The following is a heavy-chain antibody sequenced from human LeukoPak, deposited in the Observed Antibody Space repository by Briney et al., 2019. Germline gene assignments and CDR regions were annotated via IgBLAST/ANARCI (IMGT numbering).Heavy chain of an antibody. Sequence: ASVKVSCKASGYTFTSYGITWVRQAPGQGLEWMGWISAYNGNTHYAQEPQGRVTMTTDTSTSTAYMELRSLRSDDTAVYSCARDHCSSTTCYGVYWGQGTLVTVSS. CDR1: GYTFTSYG. CDR2: ISAYNGNT. J-gene: IGHJ4*02. D-gene: IGHD2-2*01. V-gene: IGHV1-18*01. CDR3: ARDHCSSTTCYGVY.